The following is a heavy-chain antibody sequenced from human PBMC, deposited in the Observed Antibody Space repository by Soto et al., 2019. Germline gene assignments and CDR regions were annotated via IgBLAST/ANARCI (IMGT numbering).Heavy chain of an antibody. Sequence: GGSLRLSCAASGFTFSSYGMHWVRQAPGKGLEWVAVIWYDGSNKYYVDSVKGRFTISRDNSKNTLYLQMNSLRAEDTAVYYCGRGYSTSSGTEYFQHWGQGTLVTVSS. J-gene: IGHJ1*01. D-gene: IGHD6-6*01. CDR1: GFTFSSYG. CDR2: IWYDGSNK. CDR3: GRGYSTSSGTEYFQH. V-gene: IGHV3-33*01.